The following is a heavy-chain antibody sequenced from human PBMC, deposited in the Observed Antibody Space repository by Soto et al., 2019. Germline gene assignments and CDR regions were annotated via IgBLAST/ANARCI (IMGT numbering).Heavy chain of an antibody. D-gene: IGHD3-10*01. J-gene: IGHJ4*02. CDR3: ARDSYYGSGSYPDY. CDR2: INHSGST. V-gene: IGHV4-34*01. CDR1: GGSFSGYY. Sequence: SETLSLTCAVYGGSFSGYYWSWIRQPPGKGLEWIGEINHSGSTNYNPSLKSRVTISVDTSKNQFSLKLSSVTAADTAVYYCARDSYYGSGSYPDYWGQGTLVTVSS.